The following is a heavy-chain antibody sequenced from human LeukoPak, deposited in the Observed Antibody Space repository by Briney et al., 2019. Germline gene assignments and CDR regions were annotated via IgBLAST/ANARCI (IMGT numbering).Heavy chain of an antibody. J-gene: IGHJ4*02. CDR1: GFTSSSYS. CDR2: ISSSSSYI. D-gene: IGHD6-19*01. CDR3: ARDKTYSSGSGGY. Sequence: GGSLRLSCAACGFTSSSYSMNWVRQAPGKGLEWVSSISSSSSYIYYADSVKGRFTISRDNAKNSLYLQMNSLRAEDTAVYYCARDKTYSSGSGGYWGQGTLVTVSS. V-gene: IGHV3-21*01.